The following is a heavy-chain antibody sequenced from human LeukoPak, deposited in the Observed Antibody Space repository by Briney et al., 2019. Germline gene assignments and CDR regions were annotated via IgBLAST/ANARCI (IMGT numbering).Heavy chain of an antibody. J-gene: IGHJ4*02. D-gene: IGHD1-26*01. CDR1: GFMFSSYW. V-gene: IGHV3-21*01. Sequence: GGSLRLSCAASGFMFSSYWMHWVRQAPGKGLEWVSSISSRTTYISYADSLKGRFTISRDNAKNSLYLQMNSLRAEDTAVYYCVRDRSGSYPYYFDFWGQGTLVTVSS. CDR2: ISSRTTYI. CDR3: VRDRSGSYPYYFDF.